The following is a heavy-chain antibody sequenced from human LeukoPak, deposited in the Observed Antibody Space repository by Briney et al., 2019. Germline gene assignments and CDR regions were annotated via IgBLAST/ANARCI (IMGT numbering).Heavy chain of an antibody. CDR2: ITGSGTNR. Sequence: GGSLRLSCVASGFTFSNYAMSWVRQAPGKGLEWVSAITGSGTNRYYADSLKGRFTTSRDNSKNTVFLQMNSLRHEDTAIYYCVIWGDYDVLTGYYAPDYWGQGTLVTVAS. CDR1: GFTFSNYA. CDR3: VIWGDYDVLTGYYAPDY. D-gene: IGHD3-9*01. J-gene: IGHJ4*02. V-gene: IGHV3-23*01.